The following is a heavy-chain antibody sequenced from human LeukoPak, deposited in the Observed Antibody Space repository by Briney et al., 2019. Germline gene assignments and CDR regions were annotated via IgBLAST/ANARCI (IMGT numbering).Heavy chain of an antibody. V-gene: IGHV3-23*01. CDR1: GFTFSSYA. CDR3: AKVPAPPLTRQYSSSWFFDY. D-gene: IGHD6-13*01. J-gene: IGHJ4*02. Sequence: GGSLRLSCAASGFTFSSYAMSWVRQAPGKGLEWVSAISGSGGSTYYADSVKGRFTISRDNSKNTLYLQMNSLRAEDTAVYYCAKVPAPPLTRQYSSSWFFDYWGQGTLVTVSP. CDR2: ISGSGGST.